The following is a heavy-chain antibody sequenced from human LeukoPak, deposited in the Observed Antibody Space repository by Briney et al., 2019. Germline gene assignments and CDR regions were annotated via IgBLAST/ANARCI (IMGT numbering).Heavy chain of an antibody. V-gene: IGHV3-23*01. J-gene: IGHJ6*03. Sequence: GGSLRLSCAASGFTFSSYAMSWVRQAPGKGLEWVSGISGSGGSTYYADSVKGRFTISRDNSRNTLYLQMNSLRAEDTAIYYCAKDDYFYYYYYMDVWGKGTTATVSS. D-gene: IGHD2-21*01. CDR1: GFTFSSYA. CDR2: ISGSGGST. CDR3: AKDDYFYYYYYMDV.